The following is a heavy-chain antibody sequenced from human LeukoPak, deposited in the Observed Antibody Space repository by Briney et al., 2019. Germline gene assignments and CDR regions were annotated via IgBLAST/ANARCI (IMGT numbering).Heavy chain of an antibody. Sequence: GGSLRLSCATSGFTFTSYAMNWVRQAPGKGLEWVAAITGNRVNTYYADSVKGRFTISSDPSKNTLFLQMHSLRADDTAVYYCAKPRADIPATVFDSWGQGALVTVSS. V-gene: IGHV3-23*01. CDR3: AKPRADIPATVFDS. CDR1: GFTFTSYA. CDR2: ITGNRVNT. J-gene: IGHJ4*02. D-gene: IGHD2-2*02.